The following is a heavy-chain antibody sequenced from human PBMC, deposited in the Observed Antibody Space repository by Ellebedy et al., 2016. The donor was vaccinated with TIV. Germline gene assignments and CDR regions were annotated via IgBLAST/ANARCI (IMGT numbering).Heavy chain of an antibody. CDR1: GGSFSGYY. Sequence: MPSETLSLTCAVYGGSFSGYYWSWIRQPPGKGLEWIGEINHSRITNYNPSLKSRVTISVDTSKNQFSLKLSSVTAADTAVYYCARQGHSSGWYVGEYYFDYWGQGTLVTVSS. V-gene: IGHV4-34*01. CDR3: ARQGHSSGWYVGEYYFDY. D-gene: IGHD6-19*01. J-gene: IGHJ4*02. CDR2: INHSRIT.